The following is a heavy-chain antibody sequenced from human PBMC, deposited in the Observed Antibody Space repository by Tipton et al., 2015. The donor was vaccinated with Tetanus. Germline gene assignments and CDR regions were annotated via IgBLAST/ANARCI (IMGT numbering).Heavy chain of an antibody. CDR1: GFTFSNYA. D-gene: IGHD3-22*01. J-gene: IGHJ6*02. Sequence: SLRLSCAASGFTFSNYAMAWVRQAPGKGLEWVSGISVRGSHTYYADPVKGRFSISGDNSKNTVYLQMNSLRDEDTAVYYCARDQIVEQATRDHDYGVDVWGQGTTVTVSS. V-gene: IGHV3-23*01. CDR3: ARDQIVEQATRDHDYGVDV. CDR2: ISVRGSHT.